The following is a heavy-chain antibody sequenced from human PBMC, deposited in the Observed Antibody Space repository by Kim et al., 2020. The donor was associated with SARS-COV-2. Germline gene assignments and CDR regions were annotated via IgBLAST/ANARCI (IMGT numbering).Heavy chain of an antibody. Sequence: GGSLRLSCAASGFAFSDSAMHWVRQASGKGLEWVVRIRSKANTYATLYGASVQGRFTISRDDSKNTAYLQMNSLKTADTAVYYCTRGPPYSESYWDAFDIWGQGTLVTVSS. V-gene: IGHV3-73*01. CDR3: TRGPPYSESYWDAFDI. CDR2: IRSKANTYAT. D-gene: IGHD1-26*01. J-gene: IGHJ3*02. CDR1: GFAFSDSA.